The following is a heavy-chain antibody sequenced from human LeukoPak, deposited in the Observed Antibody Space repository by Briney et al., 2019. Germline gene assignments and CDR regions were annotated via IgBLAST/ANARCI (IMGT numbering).Heavy chain of an antibody. D-gene: IGHD6-13*01. J-gene: IGHJ4*02. CDR2: IYGGGST. Sequence: QSGGSLRLSCAASRFTVSSNYMSWVRQAPGKGLEWVSVIYGGGSTYYADSVKGRFTISRDNSKNTLCLQMNSLRAEDTAVYYCARGIAAAGTSPIGYWGQGTLVTVSS. CDR1: RFTVSSNY. CDR3: ARGIAAAGTSPIGY. V-gene: IGHV3-66*01.